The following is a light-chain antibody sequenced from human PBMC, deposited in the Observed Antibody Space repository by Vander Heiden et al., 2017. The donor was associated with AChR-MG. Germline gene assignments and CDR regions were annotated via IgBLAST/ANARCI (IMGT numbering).Light chain of an antibody. Sequence: EIVLTQSPSTLSLSPGERATLSCRASQSVTSIYFAWYQQKPGQPPRLLIYNTSSRATGIPDRFSGSGSGTDFTLTISRLEPEDFAVYYCQHYGSSSYTFGQGTKLEI. CDR3: QHYGSSSYT. V-gene: IGKV3-20*01. CDR1: QSVTSIY. CDR2: NTS. J-gene: IGKJ2*01.